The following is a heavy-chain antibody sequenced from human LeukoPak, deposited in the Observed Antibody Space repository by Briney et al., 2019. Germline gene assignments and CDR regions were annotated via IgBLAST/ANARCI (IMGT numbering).Heavy chain of an antibody. Sequence: SSVNVSCKACGGTFSSYAVSWVRQAPGQELEWMGGIYPIFGTPKYAQKFQGRMTIPADESTSTAYMEPSSLRFEDTAVYYCARDNKWEIFAFDYWGQGTLVTVSS. CDR3: ARDNKWEIFAFDY. CDR2: IYPIFGTP. CDR1: GGTFSSYA. J-gene: IGHJ4*02. V-gene: IGHV1-69*13. D-gene: IGHD1-26*01.